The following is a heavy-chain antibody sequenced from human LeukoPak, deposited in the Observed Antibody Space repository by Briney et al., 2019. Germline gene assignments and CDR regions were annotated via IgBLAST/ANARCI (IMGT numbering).Heavy chain of an antibody. CDR1: GGSISPYY. CDR3: ARHSYNYYGLDV. V-gene: IGHV4-59*08. CDR2: IYYSGTT. Sequence: SETLSLTCTVSGGSISPYYWSWIRQPPGKGLEWIGYIYYSGTTNYNPSLKSRVTMSVDTSNNHLSLRLTSVTAADTALYYCARHSYNYYGLDVWDQGTTITVSS. J-gene: IGHJ6*02.